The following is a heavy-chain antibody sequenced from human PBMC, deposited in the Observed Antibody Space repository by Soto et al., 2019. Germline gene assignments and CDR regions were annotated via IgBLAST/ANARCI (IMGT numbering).Heavy chain of an antibody. Sequence: SVKVSCKASGDTFSRYTINWVRQAPGQGLEWMGRIIPILGVANHAQKFQGRVTITADKSTSTAYMELSSLRSEDTAVYYCARGYCSGGICKRGYYYYMDVWGKGTTVTVSS. J-gene: IGHJ6*03. V-gene: IGHV1-69*02. CDR1: GDTFSRYT. D-gene: IGHD2-15*01. CDR3: ARGYCSGGICKRGYYYYMDV. CDR2: IIPILGVA.